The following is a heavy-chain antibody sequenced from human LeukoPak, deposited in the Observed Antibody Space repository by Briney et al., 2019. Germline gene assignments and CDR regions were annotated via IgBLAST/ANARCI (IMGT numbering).Heavy chain of an antibody. CDR1: GGSFSTYY. V-gene: IGHV4-59*01. CDR3: ARVITVRGVIFDY. J-gene: IGHJ4*02. CDR2: IYYSGST. Sequence: SETLSLTCTVSGGSFSTYYWSWIRQPPGKGLEWIGHIYYSGSTNYNPSLKSRVAISVDTSKNQFSLNLSSVTAADTAVYYCARVITVRGVIFDYWGQGTLVTVSS. D-gene: IGHD3-16*01.